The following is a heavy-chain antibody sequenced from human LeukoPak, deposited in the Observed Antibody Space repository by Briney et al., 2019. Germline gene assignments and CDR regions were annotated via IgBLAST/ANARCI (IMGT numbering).Heavy chain of an antibody. CDR2: MNPNSGHT. D-gene: IGHD5-18*01. V-gene: IGHV1-8*01. CDR1: GSTFTSYD. CDR3: TRNTAGARYFQR. Sequence: ASVKVSCEASGSTFTSYDINWVRQATGQGLEWVGWMNPNSGHTGYAQKFQGRVTMTRNTSVSTAYMELSSLTSEDTAVYYCTRNTAGARYFQRWGQGTLVTVSS. J-gene: IGHJ1*01.